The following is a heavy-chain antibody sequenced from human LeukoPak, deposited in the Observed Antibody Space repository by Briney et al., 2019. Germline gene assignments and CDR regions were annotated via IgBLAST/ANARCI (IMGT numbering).Heavy chain of an antibody. Sequence: SETLSLTCTVSGGSISSYYWSWIRQPPGKGLEWIGYIYYSGSTNYNPSLKSRVTISVDTSKKQFSLRLTSVTAADTAVYYCARLRSGSTPPPPYYYYGLDVWGQGTTVTVSS. J-gene: IGHJ6*02. CDR3: ARLRSGSTPPPPYYYYGLDV. CDR2: IYYSGST. CDR1: GGSISSYY. V-gene: IGHV4-59*01. D-gene: IGHD1-26*01.